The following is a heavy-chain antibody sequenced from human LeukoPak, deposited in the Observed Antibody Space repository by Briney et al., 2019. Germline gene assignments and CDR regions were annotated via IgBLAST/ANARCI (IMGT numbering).Heavy chain of an antibody. D-gene: IGHD3-10*01. CDR3: VRDHHYYGSGKYDNPRGYYYYYMDV. V-gene: IGHV1-18*01. Sequence: ASVKVSCKASGGTFSSYAISWVRQAPGQGLEWMGWISVYNGNTNYAQKLQGRVTMTTDTSTSTAYMELRSLRSDDTAVYYCVRDHHYYGSGKYDNPRGYYYYYMDVWGKGTTVTISS. CDR1: GGTFSSYA. J-gene: IGHJ6*03. CDR2: ISVYNGNT.